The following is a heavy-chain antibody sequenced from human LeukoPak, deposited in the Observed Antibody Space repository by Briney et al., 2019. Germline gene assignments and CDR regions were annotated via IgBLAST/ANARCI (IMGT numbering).Heavy chain of an antibody. V-gene: IGHV1-46*01. CDR2: INPSGGST. J-gene: IGHJ6*03. CDR3: ASTAYSYRQGVPDYYYYMDV. CDR1: GYTFTGYY. Sequence: GASVKVSCKASGYTFTGYYMHWVRQAPGQGLEWMGIINPSGGSTSYAQKLQGRVTMTTDTSTSTAYMELRSLRSDDTAVYYCASTAYSYRQGVPDYYYYMDVWGKGTTVTISS. D-gene: IGHD5-18*01.